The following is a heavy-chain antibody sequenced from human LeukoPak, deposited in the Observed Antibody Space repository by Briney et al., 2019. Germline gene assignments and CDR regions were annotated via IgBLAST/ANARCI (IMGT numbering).Heavy chain of an antibody. Sequence: TSETLSLTCTVSGASITSGDYYWGWVRQPPGKGLEWIGSTYSGGTTHYNPSLKSRVTMSVDTFNNQFSLRLFSVTATDTAVYYCARRSYGLPFDPWSQGTLVTVSS. CDR2: TYSGGTT. V-gene: IGHV4-39*01. D-gene: IGHD3-16*01. CDR1: GASITSGDYY. J-gene: IGHJ5*02. CDR3: ARRSYGLPFDP.